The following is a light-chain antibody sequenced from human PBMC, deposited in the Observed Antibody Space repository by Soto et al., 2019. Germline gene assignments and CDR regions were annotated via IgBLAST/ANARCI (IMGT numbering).Light chain of an antibody. CDR2: GES. Sequence: EIVMTQSPATLSVSPGERATLSCRASQSISSNLAWYQQKPGQAPSLLIYGESTRPTGIPARFSGSGAGTDFTLTSSSLQCEDFAVYYCQQYYNWPPKYTFGQGTKLEIK. CDR3: QQYYNWPPKYT. CDR1: QSISSN. J-gene: IGKJ2*01. V-gene: IGKV3-15*01.